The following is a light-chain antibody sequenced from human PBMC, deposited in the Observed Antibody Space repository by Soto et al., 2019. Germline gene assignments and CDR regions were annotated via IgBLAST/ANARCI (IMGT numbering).Light chain of an antibody. J-gene: IGKJ1*01. Sequence: IVMTQSPATLSASPGERATLSCRASQSVSSNLAWYQQKPGQAPRLLIYGASSRATGIPARFSGSGSGTEFTLTSTSLQPEDFAVYHCQQYNSWWTFGQGTKVEIK. CDR1: QSVSSN. CDR3: QQYNSWWT. V-gene: IGKV3-15*01. CDR2: GAS.